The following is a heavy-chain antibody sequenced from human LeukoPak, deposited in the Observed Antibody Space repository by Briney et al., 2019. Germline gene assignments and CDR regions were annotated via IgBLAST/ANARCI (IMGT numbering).Heavy chain of an antibody. CDR1: GFTFSSYA. D-gene: IGHD6-19*01. CDR2: ISGSGGIT. CDR3: AKTTTGCSSGRYPGWPVDY. J-gene: IGHJ4*02. Sequence: GGSLRLSCAASGFTFSSYAIYWVRQAPGKGLEWVSGISGSGGITYFADPVKGRFTISRDNSKNTVYLQMNSLRVEDTAVYYCAKTTTGCSSGRYPGWPVDYWGQGTLVTVSS. V-gene: IGHV3-23*01.